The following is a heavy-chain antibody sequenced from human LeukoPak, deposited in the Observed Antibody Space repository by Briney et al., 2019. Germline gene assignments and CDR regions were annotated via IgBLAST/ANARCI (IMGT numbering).Heavy chain of an antibody. V-gene: IGHV4-59*08. CDR1: GGSISSYY. CDR3: ARAYDSSGYAFDI. D-gene: IGHD3-22*01. J-gene: IGHJ3*02. Sequence: SETLSLTCTVSGGSISSYYWSWIRQPPGKGLEWIGYIYYSGSTNYNPSLKSRVTISVDTSKNQFSLKLSSVTAADTAVYYCARAYDSSGYAFDIWGQGTMVNVSS. CDR2: IYYSGST.